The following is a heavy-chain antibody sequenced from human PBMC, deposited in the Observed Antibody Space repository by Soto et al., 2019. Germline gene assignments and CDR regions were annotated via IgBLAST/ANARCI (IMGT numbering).Heavy chain of an antibody. Sequence: QVQLVQSGAEVKKPGASVKVSCKASGYTFTSYGISWVRQAPGQGLEWMGWISAYNGNTNYAQKLQGRVTMTTDTSPSTAAMELRSLRSDDTAVYYCAREVESYSGNYYYGMDVWGQGTTVTVSS. V-gene: IGHV1-18*01. CDR1: GYTFTSYG. J-gene: IGHJ6*02. D-gene: IGHD1-26*01. CDR2: ISAYNGNT. CDR3: AREVESYSGNYYYGMDV.